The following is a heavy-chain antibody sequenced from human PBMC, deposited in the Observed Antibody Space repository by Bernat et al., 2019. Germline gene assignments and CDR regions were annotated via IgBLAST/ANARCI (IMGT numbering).Heavy chain of an antibody. CDR2: IIPIFGTA. J-gene: IGHJ4*02. CDR1: GGTFSSYA. CDR3: ARDEPTYYYDSSGYYAFDY. V-gene: IGHV1-69*01. D-gene: IGHD3-22*01. Sequence: QVQLVQSGAEVKKPGSSVKVSCKASGGTFSSYAISWVRQAPGQGLEWMGGIIPIFGTANYAQKFQGRVTITADESTSTAYMELSSLRSEDTAVYYCARDEPTYYYDSSGYYAFDYWGKGTLVTVSS.